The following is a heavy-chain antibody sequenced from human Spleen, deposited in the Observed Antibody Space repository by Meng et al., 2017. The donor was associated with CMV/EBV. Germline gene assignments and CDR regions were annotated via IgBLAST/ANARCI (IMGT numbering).Heavy chain of an antibody. V-gene: IGHV4-30-4*01. CDR2: IYYSGST. D-gene: IGHD1-26*01. CDR1: GGSISSVDSY. J-gene: IGHJ4*02. Sequence: QVRLQGPGPGLVMPSHTLSLTCSVSGGSISSVDSYWSWIRQPPGKGLEWIGYIYYSGSTYCNPSLRSRITISVDTSKNQFSLKLSSVTAADTAVYYCAKTGGSYDYWGQGTLVTVSS. CDR3: AKTGGSYDY.